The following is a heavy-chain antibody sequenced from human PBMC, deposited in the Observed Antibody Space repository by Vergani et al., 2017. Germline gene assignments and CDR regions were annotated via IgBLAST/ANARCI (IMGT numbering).Heavy chain of an antibody. Sequence: VQLVESGGGLVKPGGSLRLSCAASGFTFSSYSMNWVRQAPGKGLEWVSSISSSSSYIYYADSVKGRFTISRDNAKNSLYLQMNSLRAEDTAVYYCARVPVVVTAIHYYYGMDVWGQGTTVTVSS. D-gene: IGHD2-21*02. CDR1: GFTFSSYS. CDR2: ISSSSSYI. J-gene: IGHJ6*02. CDR3: ARVPVVVTAIHYYYGMDV. V-gene: IGHV3-21*01.